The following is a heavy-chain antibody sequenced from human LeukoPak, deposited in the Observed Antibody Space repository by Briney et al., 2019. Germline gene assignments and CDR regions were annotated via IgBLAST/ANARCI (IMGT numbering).Heavy chain of an antibody. Sequence: GGSLRLSCAASGFTFSSYWMHWVRQAPGKGLVWVSRINSDGSRTYYADSVKGRFTISIDNAKNTLYLQMNSLRAEDTAVYYCARARGNNYGFFDYWGQGILVTVSS. V-gene: IGHV3-74*01. CDR3: ARARGNNYGFFDY. J-gene: IGHJ4*02. CDR1: GFTFSSYW. CDR2: INSDGSRT. D-gene: IGHD3/OR15-3a*01.